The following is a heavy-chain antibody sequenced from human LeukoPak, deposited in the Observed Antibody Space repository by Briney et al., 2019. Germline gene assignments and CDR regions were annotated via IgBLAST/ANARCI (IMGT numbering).Heavy chain of an antibody. CDR3: ASGIAVAGNNPPFDY. J-gene: IGHJ4*02. D-gene: IGHD6-19*01. CDR2: ISAYNGNT. V-gene: IGHV1-18*01. CDR1: GYTFTSYG. Sequence: GASVKVSCKASGYTFTSYGISWVRQAPGQGLEWMGRISAYNGNTNYAQKLQGRVTMTTDASTSTAYMELRSLRSDDTAVYYCASGIAVAGNNPPFDYWGQGTLVTVSS.